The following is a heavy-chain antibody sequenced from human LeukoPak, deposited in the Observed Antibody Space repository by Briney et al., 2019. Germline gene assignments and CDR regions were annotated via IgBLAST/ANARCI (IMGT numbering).Heavy chain of an antibody. CDR3: ARGPYDIHPYYFDY. Sequence: GASVKVSCKASGGTFSSYAISWVRQAPGQGLEWMGGIIPIFGTANYAQKFQGRVTITADKSTSTAYMELSSLRSEDTAVYYCARGPYDIHPYYFDYWGQGTLVTVSS. V-gene: IGHV1-69*06. CDR2: IIPIFGTA. D-gene: IGHD3-9*01. J-gene: IGHJ4*02. CDR1: GGTFSSYA.